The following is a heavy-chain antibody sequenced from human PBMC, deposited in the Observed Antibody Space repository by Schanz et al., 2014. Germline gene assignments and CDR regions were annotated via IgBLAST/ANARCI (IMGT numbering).Heavy chain of an antibody. CDR1: GFTFSSHA. CDR3: AKDLRVAYYGSTDAFDI. J-gene: IGHJ3*02. V-gene: IGHV3-23*04. Sequence: EAQLVESGGCLVEPGGSLRLSCAASGFTFSSHAMSWVRQAPGKGLEWVSAISGSVSSTYYADSVKGRFIISRDNSKNTLYLQMNSLRAEDTAVYYCAKDLRVAYYGSTDAFDIWGQGTMVTVSS. CDR2: ISGSVSST. D-gene: IGHD3-10*01.